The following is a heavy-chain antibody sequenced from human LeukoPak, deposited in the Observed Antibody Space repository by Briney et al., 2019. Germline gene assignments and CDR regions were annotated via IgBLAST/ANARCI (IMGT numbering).Heavy chain of an antibody. D-gene: IGHD6-25*01. CDR2: ISASGGST. CDR3: AKDEAGAFDI. CDR1: GFSFSSYA. J-gene: IGHJ3*02. Sequence: AGSLRLSCAASGFSFSSYAMSWVRQAPGEGLEWVSAISASGGSTYYADSVKGRFTISRDNSKNTLYLQMNSLRAEDTAVYYCAKDEAGAFDIWGQGTMVTVSS. V-gene: IGHV3-23*01.